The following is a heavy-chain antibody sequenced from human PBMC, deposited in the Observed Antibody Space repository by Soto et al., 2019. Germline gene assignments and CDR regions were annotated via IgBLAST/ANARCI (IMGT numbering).Heavy chain of an antibody. CDR2: ISAYNGNT. J-gene: IGHJ4*02. V-gene: IGHV1-18*04. D-gene: IGHD3-22*01. Sequence: ASVKVSCKASGYTFTSYGISLVRQAPGQGLEWMGWISAYNGNTNYAQKLQARVTMTTDTSTRTAYMELRSLRSDDTAVYYCVRSGYYYDSSGYYHPDYWGQGTLVTVSS. CDR1: GYTFTSYG. CDR3: VRSGYYYDSSGYYHPDY.